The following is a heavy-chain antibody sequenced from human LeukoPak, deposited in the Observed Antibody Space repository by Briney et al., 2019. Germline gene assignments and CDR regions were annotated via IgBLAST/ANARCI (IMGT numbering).Heavy chain of an antibody. CDR1: GGSISSYY. Sequence: SETLSLTCTVSGGSISSYYWNWIRQPPGKGLEWIGYIYYSGSTNYNPSLKSRVTISVDTSKNQFSLKLSSVTAADTAVYYCARRIAIGYWYFDLWGRGTLVTVSS. D-gene: IGHD2/OR15-2a*01. CDR3: ARRIAIGYWYFDL. V-gene: IGHV4-59*08. J-gene: IGHJ2*01. CDR2: IYYSGST.